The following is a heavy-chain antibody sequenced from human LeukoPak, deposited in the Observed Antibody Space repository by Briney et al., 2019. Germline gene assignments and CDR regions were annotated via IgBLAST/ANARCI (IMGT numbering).Heavy chain of an antibody. V-gene: IGHV1-8*03. D-gene: IGHD3-3*01. CDR1: GYTFTSYG. CDR3: ARALCDSSRCEYYAYMDV. CDR2: MNPKSGNT. Sequence: ASVKVSCKASGYTFTSYGINWVRQATGQGLEWMGWMNPKSGNTGYAQKFQGRVSITRDTSISTAYMELSSLRSEDTAVYYCARALCDSSRCEYYAYMDVWGEGTTVTVSS. J-gene: IGHJ6*03.